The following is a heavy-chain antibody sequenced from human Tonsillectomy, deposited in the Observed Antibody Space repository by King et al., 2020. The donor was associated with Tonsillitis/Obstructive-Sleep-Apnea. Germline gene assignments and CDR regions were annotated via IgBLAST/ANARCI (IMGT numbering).Heavy chain of an antibody. Sequence: VQLVESGGGVVQPGRSLRLSCAASGFTFSSYAMYWVRQAPGKGLEWVAGISYDGSNKFYADSVKGRFTISRDNSKNTLYLQMNSLRAEDTAVYYCGGGRANIVATRIDYWGQGTLVTVSS. CDR2: ISYDGSNK. CDR1: GFTFSSYA. J-gene: IGHJ4*02. D-gene: IGHD5-12*01. V-gene: IGHV3-30*01. CDR3: GGGRANIVATRIDY.